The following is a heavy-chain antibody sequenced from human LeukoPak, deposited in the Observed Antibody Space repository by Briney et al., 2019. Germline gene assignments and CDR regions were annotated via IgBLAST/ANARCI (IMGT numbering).Heavy chain of an antibody. J-gene: IGHJ4*02. V-gene: IGHV3-11*06. CDR3: ARDYCDGDTCYRLHDY. CDR1: GFTFSDYY. D-gene: IGHD2-15*01. Sequence: GGSLRLSCVASGFTFSDYYMSWIRQAPGKGLEWVSYISGSTSYTNYADSVKGRFTISRDNAKKSLYLQMSSLRAEDTAVCYCARDYCDGDTCYRLHDYWGQGTLVTVSS. CDR2: ISGSTSYT.